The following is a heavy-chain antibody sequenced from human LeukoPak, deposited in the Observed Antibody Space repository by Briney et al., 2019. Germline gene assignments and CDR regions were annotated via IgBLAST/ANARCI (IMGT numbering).Heavy chain of an antibody. CDR3: ARNASTEYFDY. D-gene: IGHD3-22*01. Sequence: SETLSLTCTVSGGSISSTTSYWGWIRQPPGKGLEWIGSIYYSGSTHYNPSLRSRITISVDTSKNQFSLQLKSVTAADTAVYYCARNASTEYFDYWGQGTLVTVSS. J-gene: IGHJ4*02. CDR2: IYYSGST. CDR1: GGSISSTTSY. V-gene: IGHV4-39*01.